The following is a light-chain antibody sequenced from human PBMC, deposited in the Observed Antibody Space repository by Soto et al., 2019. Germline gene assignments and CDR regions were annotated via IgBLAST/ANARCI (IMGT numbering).Light chain of an antibody. CDR1: SSDVGGYNY. Sequence: QSVLTQPVSVSGSPGQSVTISCTGTSSDVGGYNYVSWYQQDPGKAPKLIIYEVTKRPSGVPDRFSGSKSGSTASLTVSGLQAEDDSDYYCSSYAGSNNVVFGGGTKLTVL. CDR3: SSYAGSNNVV. J-gene: IGLJ2*01. CDR2: EVT. V-gene: IGLV2-8*01.